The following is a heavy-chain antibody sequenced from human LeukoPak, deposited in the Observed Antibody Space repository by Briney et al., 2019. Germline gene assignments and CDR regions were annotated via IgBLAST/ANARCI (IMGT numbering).Heavy chain of an antibody. V-gene: IGHV3-30*18. CDR1: GFTLSYYG. Sequence: PGGSLRLSCAASGFTLSYYGMHWVCQAPGKGLEWVAVISYEGSNKYYADSVKGRFTISRDNTKNTLYLQMNSLRAEDTAVYYCAKPYYYDRSGSGVNHFDYWGQGTLVTVSS. D-gene: IGHD3-22*01. CDR3: AKPYYYDRSGSGVNHFDY. J-gene: IGHJ4*02. CDR2: ISYEGSNK.